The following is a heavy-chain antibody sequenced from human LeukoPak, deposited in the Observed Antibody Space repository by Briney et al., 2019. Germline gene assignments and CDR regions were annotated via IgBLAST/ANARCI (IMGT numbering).Heavy chain of an antibody. V-gene: IGHV4-59*01. J-gene: IGHJ3*02. CDR1: GGSIRPYY. D-gene: IGHD3-3*01. CDR2: IYYSGDT. CDR3: ARFVLELIALRSVMGAFEI. Sequence: SETLSLTCGVSGGSIRPYYWTWVRQPPGKGLEWLSYIYYSGDTRYNPSLKSRVTMSVDTSKNQFSLKLSSVTAADTAVYYCARFVLELIALRSVMGAFEIWGQGIMVRVSS.